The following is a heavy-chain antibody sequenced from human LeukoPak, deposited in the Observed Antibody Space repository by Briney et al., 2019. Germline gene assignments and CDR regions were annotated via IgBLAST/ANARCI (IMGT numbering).Heavy chain of an antibody. CDR2: ISAYNGNT. D-gene: IGHD6-13*01. V-gene: IGHV1-18*01. J-gene: IGHJ6*02. CDR3: ARGTVGSSWLYYYHYYGMDV. Sequence: ASVRVSCKASRYTVTRYGISWVREAPGHGLEGMGWISAYNGNTNYAQKLQGRVTVTTDTSTSTAYMELRSLRSDDTAVYYCARGTVGSSWLYYYHYYGMDVWGQGTTVTVSS. CDR1: RYTVTRYG.